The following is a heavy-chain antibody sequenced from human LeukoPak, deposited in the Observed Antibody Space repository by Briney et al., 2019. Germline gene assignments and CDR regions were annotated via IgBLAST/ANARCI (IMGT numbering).Heavy chain of an antibody. D-gene: IGHD4-17*01. CDR2: ISSSSNYI. J-gene: IGHJ3*02. V-gene: IGHV3-21*01. CDR3: ARDRIIYGDYGDAFDI. CDR1: GCSFYTYS. Sequence: WGSLTLSCAVSGCSFYTYSMNWVRQAPGQGLEWVSSISSSSNYIYYADSVKGRFTISRNNAKNSLYLQMNSLRAEDTAVYYCARDRIIYGDYGDAFDIWGQGTMVTVSS.